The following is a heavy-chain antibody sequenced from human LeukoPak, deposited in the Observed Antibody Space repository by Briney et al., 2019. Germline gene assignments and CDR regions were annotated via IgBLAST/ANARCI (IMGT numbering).Heavy chain of an antibody. D-gene: IGHD2-2*01. Sequence: GGSLRLSCAASGFTFSTYAMSWIRQAPGKGLEWVAVIWYDGSNKYYADSVKGRFTISRDNAKNSLNLQMNSLRAEDTAVYYCARDSSTSVYYYYYMDVWGKGTTVTVSS. CDR2: IWYDGSNK. CDR1: GFTFSTYA. V-gene: IGHV3-33*08. CDR3: ARDSSTSVYYYYYMDV. J-gene: IGHJ6*03.